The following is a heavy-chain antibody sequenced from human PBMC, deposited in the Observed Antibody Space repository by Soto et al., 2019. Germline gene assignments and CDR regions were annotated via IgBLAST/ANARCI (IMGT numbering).Heavy chain of an antibody. CDR1: GGTFSSYA. CDR3: ASRIVGAPDSYYYYGMDV. CDR2: IIPIFGTA. D-gene: IGHD1-26*01. V-gene: IGHV1-69*13. J-gene: IGHJ6*02. Sequence: SVKVSCKASGGTFSSYAISWVRQAPGQGLEWMGGIIPIFGTANYAQKFQGRVTITADESTGTAYMELSSLRSEDTAVYYCASRIVGAPDSYYYYGMDVWGQGTTVTVSS.